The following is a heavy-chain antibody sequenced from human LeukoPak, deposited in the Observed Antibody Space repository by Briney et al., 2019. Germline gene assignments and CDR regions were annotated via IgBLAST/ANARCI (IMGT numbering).Heavy chain of an antibody. V-gene: IGHV3-30*04. Sequence: PGGSLRLSCAASGFTFSSYAMHWVRQAPGKGLEWVAVISYDGSNKYYADSVKGRFTISRDNSKNTLYLQMNSLRAEDTAVYYCAREGGNYDSSGYYYWGQGTLVTVSS. CDR3: AREGGNYDSSGYYY. CDR1: GFTFSSYA. J-gene: IGHJ4*02. D-gene: IGHD3-22*01. CDR2: ISYDGSNK.